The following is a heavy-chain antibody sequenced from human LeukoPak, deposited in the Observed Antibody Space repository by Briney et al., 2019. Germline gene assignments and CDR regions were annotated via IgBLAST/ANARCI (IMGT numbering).Heavy chain of an antibody. CDR1: GFTFSSYA. V-gene: IGHV3-30*04. CDR3: AKDGPSTSNYGMDV. Sequence: PGRSLRLSCAASGFTFSSYAMHWVRQAPGKGLEWVAVISYDGSNKYYADSVKGRFTISRDNSKNTLYLQMNSLRAEDTAVYYCAKDGPSTSNYGMDVWGKGTTVTVSS. J-gene: IGHJ6*04. D-gene: IGHD2-2*01. CDR2: ISYDGSNK.